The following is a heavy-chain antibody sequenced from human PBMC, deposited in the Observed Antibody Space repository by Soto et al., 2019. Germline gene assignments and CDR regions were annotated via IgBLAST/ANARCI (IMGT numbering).Heavy chain of an antibody. J-gene: IGHJ4*02. CDR3: AHRRYGDLDY. CDR1: VLSLSSSGVG. CDR2: IFWDDDK. Sequence: QITLKESGPTLVKPTQTLTLTCTVSVLSLSSSGVGVDWIRQPPGKALEWLALIFWDDDKHYSTSLKSRLTITKDTSKTQVVLTMTNMDPVDTATYYCAHRRYGDLDYWGQGTLVTVSS. D-gene: IGHD5-18*01. V-gene: IGHV2-5*02.